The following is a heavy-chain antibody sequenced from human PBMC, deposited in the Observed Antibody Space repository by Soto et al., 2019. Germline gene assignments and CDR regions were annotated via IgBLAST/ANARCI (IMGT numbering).Heavy chain of an antibody. Sequence: EVQLAESGGGLVQPGGSLRLSCAASGFTFSDYYMDWVRQAPGKGLEWIARSRNKANSYTTEYAASVKGRITISRDDTKRSLFLPMNSLESEDTAVYYCARGHSSGTCYSGVYGGQGTLVTVSS. CDR1: GFTFSDYY. CDR2: SRNKANSYTT. D-gene: IGHD2-15*01. V-gene: IGHV3-72*01. J-gene: IGHJ4*02. CDR3: ARGHSSGTCYSGVY.